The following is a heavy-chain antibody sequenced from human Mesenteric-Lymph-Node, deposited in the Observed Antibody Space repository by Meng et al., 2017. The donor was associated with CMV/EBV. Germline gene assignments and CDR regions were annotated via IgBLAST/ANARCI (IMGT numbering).Heavy chain of an antibody. Sequence: LSLTCAASGFTFSSYAMHWVRQAPGKGPEWVTFIRYDGTNEHYADSVKGRFTISRDNSNNMLYLQMDSLRAEDTAVYYCAKDSDSGWYPIAFDIWGQGTMVTVSS. CDR2: IRYDGTNE. CDR1: GFTFSSYA. V-gene: IGHV3-30*02. D-gene: IGHD6-19*01. J-gene: IGHJ3*02. CDR3: AKDSDSGWYPIAFDI.